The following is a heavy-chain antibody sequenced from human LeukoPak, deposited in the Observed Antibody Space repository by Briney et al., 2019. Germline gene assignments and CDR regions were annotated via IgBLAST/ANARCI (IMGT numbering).Heavy chain of an antibody. J-gene: IGHJ4*02. D-gene: IGHD3-16*01. CDR2: IYHSGST. CDR3: ARGFRGVMFDY. CDR1: GGSISSGGYS. V-gene: IGHV4-30-2*01. Sequence: PSQTLCLTCAVSGGSISSGGYSWGWVRQPPGKGLEWIGYIYHSGSTYYNPSLKSRVTISVDRSKNQFSLKLSSVTAADTAVYYCARGFRGVMFDYWGQGTLVTVSS.